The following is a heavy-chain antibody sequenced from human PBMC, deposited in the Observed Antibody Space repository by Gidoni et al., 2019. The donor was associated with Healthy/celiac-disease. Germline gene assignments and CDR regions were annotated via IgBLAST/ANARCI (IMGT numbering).Heavy chain of an antibody. CDR2: TRNKANSYTT. CDR3: ARSEAHYDILTGYYYYGMDV. CDR1: GFTFSDHY. V-gene: IGHV3-72*01. Sequence: EVQLVESGGGLVQPGGSLRLSCAASGFTFSDHYMDWVRQAPGKGLEWVGRTRNKANSYTTEYAASVKGRFTISRDDSKNSLYLQMNSLKTEDTAVYYCARSEAHYDILTGYYYYGMDVWGQGTTVTVSS. J-gene: IGHJ6*02. D-gene: IGHD3-9*01.